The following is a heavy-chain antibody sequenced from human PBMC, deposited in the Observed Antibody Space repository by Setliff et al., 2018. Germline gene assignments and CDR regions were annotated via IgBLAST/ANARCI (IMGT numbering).Heavy chain of an antibody. CDR1: GYTLTELS. Sequence: GASVKVSCKVSGYTLTELSMHWVRQAPGKGLEWMGGFDPEDGETIYAQKFQGRVTMTEDTSTDTAYMELSSLRSEDTAVYYCATVERVLRFLEWLSRAEYFQHWGQGTLVTSPQ. V-gene: IGHV1-24*01. D-gene: IGHD3-3*01. CDR2: FDPEDGET. J-gene: IGHJ1*01. CDR3: ATVERVLRFLEWLSRAEYFQH.